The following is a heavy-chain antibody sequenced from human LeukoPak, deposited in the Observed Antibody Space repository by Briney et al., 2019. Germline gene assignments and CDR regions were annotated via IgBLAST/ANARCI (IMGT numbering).Heavy chain of an antibody. D-gene: IGHD3-9*01. J-gene: IGHJ3*02. CDR1: GGSISSSNW. CDR2: IYHSGST. V-gene: IGHV4-4*02. Sequence: SGTLSHTCAVSGGSISSSNWWSWVRQPPGKGLEWIGEIYHSGSTNYNPSLKSRVTISVDKSKNQFSLKLSSVTAADTAVYYCASWLRTYDAFDIWGQGTMVTVSS. CDR3: ASWLRTYDAFDI.